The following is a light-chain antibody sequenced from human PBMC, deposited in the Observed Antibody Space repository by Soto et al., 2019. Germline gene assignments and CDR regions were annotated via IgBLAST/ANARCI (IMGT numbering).Light chain of an antibody. CDR1: QSVSSN. Sequence: TQSPATLSLSTGEGATLSCRASQSVSSNLAWYQQKPGQAPRLLIYGASTRATGIPARFSGSGSGTEFTLTISSLQSEDFAVYYCQQYNNWPPITFGQGTRLEIK. V-gene: IGKV3-15*01. J-gene: IGKJ5*01. CDR2: GAS. CDR3: QQYNNWPPIT.